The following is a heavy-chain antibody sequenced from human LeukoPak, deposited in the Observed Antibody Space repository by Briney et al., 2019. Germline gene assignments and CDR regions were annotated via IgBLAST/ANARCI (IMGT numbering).Heavy chain of an antibody. Sequence: ASVKVSCKASGYTFTGYYMHWVRQAPGQGLEWMGWINPNSGGTNYAQKFQGRVTMTRDTSISTAYMELSRLRSDDTAVCYCARELRRFAQFDPWGQGTLVTVSS. CDR2: INPNSGGT. J-gene: IGHJ5*02. D-gene: IGHD3-10*01. CDR3: ARELRRFAQFDP. CDR1: GYTFTGYY. V-gene: IGHV1-2*02.